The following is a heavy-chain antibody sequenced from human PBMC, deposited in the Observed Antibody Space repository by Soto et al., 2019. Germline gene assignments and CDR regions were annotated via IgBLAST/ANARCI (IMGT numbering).Heavy chain of an antibody. Sequence: QVHLVESGGGVVQPGRSLRLSCAASGFTFGSYGMHWVRQAPGKGLEWVAVIWYDGSNQNYVDSVKGRFTISRENSKNTVDLQINSRRLEDTALYYCARASPPDYRGQGSLVAVCS. CDR3: ARASPPDY. CDR2: IWYDGSNQ. CDR1: GFTFGSYG. V-gene: IGHV3-33*01. J-gene: IGHJ4*02.